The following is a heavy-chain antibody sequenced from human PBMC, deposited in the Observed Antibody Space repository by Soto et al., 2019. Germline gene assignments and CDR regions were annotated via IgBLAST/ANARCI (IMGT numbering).Heavy chain of an antibody. CDR2: ISAHNGNT. V-gene: IGHV1-18*01. CDR1: GYTFTSYG. J-gene: IGHJ4*02. D-gene: IGHD1-1*01. Sequence: QVHLVQPGAELKKPGASVKVSCKCSGYTFTSYGITWVRQAPGQGLEGMGWISAHNGNTDYAQTLQGRVTVTRDTSTSTAYRELRSLRADDTAVYYCARGRYGDYWGQGAVVTVS. CDR3: ARGRYGDY.